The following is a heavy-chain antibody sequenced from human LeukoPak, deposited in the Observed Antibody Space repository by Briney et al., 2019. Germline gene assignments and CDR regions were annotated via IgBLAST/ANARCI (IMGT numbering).Heavy chain of an antibody. D-gene: IGHD2-2*01. Sequence: SVKVSCKASGGTFSSYAISWVRQAPGQGVEWMGGIIPIFGTANYARKFQGRVTITTDESTSTAYMELSSLRSEDTAVYYCARGDVVAPAATGWFDPWGQGTLVTVSS. V-gene: IGHV1-69*05. CDR2: IIPIFGTA. J-gene: IGHJ5*02. CDR1: GGTFSSYA. CDR3: ARGDVVAPAATGWFDP.